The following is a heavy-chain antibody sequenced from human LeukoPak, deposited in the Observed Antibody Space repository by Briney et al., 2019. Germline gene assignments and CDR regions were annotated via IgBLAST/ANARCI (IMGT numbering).Heavy chain of an antibody. CDR2: ISGSTSST. Sequence: PGGSLRLSCAASGFAFSSYAMGWVRQAPGKGLELVSSISGSTSSTYYADSVKGRFTISRDHSKTTLYLQMNSLRAEDTAVYYCARNVDLDYWGQGTLVTVSS. J-gene: IGHJ4*02. CDR1: GFAFSSYA. D-gene: IGHD1-1*01. V-gene: IGHV3-23*01. CDR3: ARNVDLDY.